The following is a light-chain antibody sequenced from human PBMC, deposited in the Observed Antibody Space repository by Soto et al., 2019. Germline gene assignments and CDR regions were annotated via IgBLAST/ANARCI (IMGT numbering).Light chain of an antibody. CDR1: SAHSSYI. Sequence: QPVLTQSSSASASLGSSVKLTCTLSSAHSSYIIAWHQQQPGKAPRYLMKLEGSGSYNKGSGVPDRFSGSSSGADRYLTISNLQSEDEADYYCETWDSNSVVFGGGTQLTVL. CDR3: ETWDSNSVV. V-gene: IGLV4-60*03. J-gene: IGLJ2*01. CDR2: LEGSGSY.